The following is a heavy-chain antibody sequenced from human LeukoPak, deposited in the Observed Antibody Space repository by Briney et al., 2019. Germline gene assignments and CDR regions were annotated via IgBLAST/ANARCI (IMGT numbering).Heavy chain of an antibody. J-gene: IGHJ3*02. Sequence: QPGGSLRLSCAASGFTFSSYWMHWVRQAPGKGLVWVSRINSDGSSTSYADSVKGRFTISRDNAKNTLYLQMNSLRAEDTAVYYCARKDYDFWRNAFDIWGQGTMVTVSS. D-gene: IGHD3-3*01. V-gene: IGHV3-74*01. CDR2: INSDGSST. CDR3: ARKDYDFWRNAFDI. CDR1: GFTFSSYW.